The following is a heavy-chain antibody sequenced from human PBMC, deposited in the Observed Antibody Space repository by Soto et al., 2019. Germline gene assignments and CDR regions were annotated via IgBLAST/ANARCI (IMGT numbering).Heavy chain of an antibody. J-gene: IGHJ4*02. CDR1: GGSISSSSYY. Sequence: SETLSLTCTVSGGSISSSSYYWGWIRQPPGKGLEWIGSTYYSGSTYYNPSLKSRVTISVDTSKNQFSLKLSSVTAADTAVYYCARPGGGWYLNYFDYWGQGTLVTVSS. D-gene: IGHD6-19*01. CDR2: TYYSGST. V-gene: IGHV4-39*01. CDR3: ARPGGGWYLNYFDY.